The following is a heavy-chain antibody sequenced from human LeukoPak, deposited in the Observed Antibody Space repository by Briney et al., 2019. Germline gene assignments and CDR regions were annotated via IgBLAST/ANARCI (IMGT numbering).Heavy chain of an antibody. CDR1: GFPFSNYS. Sequence: GGSLRLSCAVSGFPFSNYSMSWVRQAPGKGLEWVSAISGSGGSTYYADSVKGRFTISRDNSKNTLYLQMNSLRAEDTAVYYCAKGGIVGAYTVLYWGQGTLVTVSS. V-gene: IGHV3-23*01. J-gene: IGHJ4*02. D-gene: IGHD1-26*01. CDR3: AKGGIVGAYTVLY. CDR2: ISGSGGST.